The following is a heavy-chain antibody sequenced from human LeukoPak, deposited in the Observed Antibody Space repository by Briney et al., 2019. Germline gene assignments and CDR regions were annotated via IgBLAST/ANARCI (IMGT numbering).Heavy chain of an antibody. CDR1: GFTFSTYE. CDR2: ISGSGNTI. J-gene: IGHJ5*02. D-gene: IGHD3-10*01. Sequence: PGGSLRLSCAASGFTFSTYEMNWVRQAPGKGLEWVSYISGSGNTIYYADSVKGRFTISRDNAKNSLSLQINSLRAEDTAVYYCARGYRLGVTLLRDPFDPWGQGTLVTVSS. CDR3: ARGYRLGVTLLRDPFDP. V-gene: IGHV3-48*03.